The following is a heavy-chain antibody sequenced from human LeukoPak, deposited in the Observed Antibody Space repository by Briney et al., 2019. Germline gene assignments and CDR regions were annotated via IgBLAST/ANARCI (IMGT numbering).Heavy chain of an antibody. J-gene: IGHJ5*02. V-gene: IGHV3-30*04. CDR1: GFTFSLYA. D-gene: IGHD1-26*01. Sequence: PGRSLRLSCAASGFTFSLYAMHWVRQAPGKGLEWVAVISYDGGNKYYADSVKGRFTIFRDNSKNTLYLQMNSLRAEDTAVYYCARGDSGSIPPNWFDPWGQGTLVTVSS. CDR2: ISYDGGNK. CDR3: ARGDSGSIPPNWFDP.